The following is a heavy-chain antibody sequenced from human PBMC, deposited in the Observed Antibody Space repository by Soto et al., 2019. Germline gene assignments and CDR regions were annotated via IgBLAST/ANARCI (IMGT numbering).Heavy chain of an antibody. CDR3: ARATRVGGYSGYDPDYYYMEL. J-gene: IGHJ6*03. V-gene: IGHV4-59*01. CDR1: GGSISSYY. CDR2: IYYSGST. D-gene: IGHD5-12*01. Sequence: ETLSITCVVSGGSISSYYWSWIRQPPGKGLEWIGYIYYSGSTNYNPSLKSRVTISVDTSKNQFSLKLSSVTAADTAVYYCARATRVGGYSGYDPDYYYMELWGKGTTVTVFS.